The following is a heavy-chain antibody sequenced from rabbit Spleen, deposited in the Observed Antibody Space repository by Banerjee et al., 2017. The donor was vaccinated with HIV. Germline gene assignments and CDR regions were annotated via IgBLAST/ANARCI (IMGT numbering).Heavy chain of an antibody. CDR1: GFSFSNTDY. J-gene: IGHJ6*01. CDR3: ARDTGTSFSTYGMDL. CDR2: IYAGSSGFT. V-gene: IGHV1S40*01. Sequence: QSLEESGGDLVKPGASLTLTCTASGFSFSNTDYMCWVRQAPGKGLEWIACIYAGSSGFTYSATWAKGRFTCSKASSTTVTLQMTSLTVADMATYFCARDTGTSFSTYGMDLWGPGTLVTVS. D-gene: IGHD7-1*01.